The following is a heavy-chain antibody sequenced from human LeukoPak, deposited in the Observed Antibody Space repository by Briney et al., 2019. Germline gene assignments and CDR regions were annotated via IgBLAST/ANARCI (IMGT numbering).Heavy chain of an antibody. Sequence: GGSLRLSCAASGFTFSSYATSWVRQAPGKGLEWVSAISGSGGSTYYADSVKGRFTISRDNSKNTLYLQMNSLRAEDTAVYYCAKSWDYGDPMIAVDAFDIWGQGTMVTVSS. CDR1: GFTFSSYA. V-gene: IGHV3-23*01. CDR2: ISGSGGST. D-gene: IGHD4-17*01. J-gene: IGHJ3*02. CDR3: AKSWDYGDPMIAVDAFDI.